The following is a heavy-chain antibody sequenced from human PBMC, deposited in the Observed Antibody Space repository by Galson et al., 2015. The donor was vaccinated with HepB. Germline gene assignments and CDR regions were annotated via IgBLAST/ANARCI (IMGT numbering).Heavy chain of an antibody. Sequence: QVQLQESGPGLVKPSQTLSLTCTVSGGSISSYYWSWIRPPPGKGLEWIGYIYYSGSTNYNPSLKSRVTISVDTSKNQFSLKLSSVTAADTAVYYCARVAPILPLVAGTPNWFDPWGQGTLVTVSS. CDR2: IYYSGST. D-gene: IGHD6-19*01. J-gene: IGHJ5*02. CDR1: GGSISSYY. V-gene: IGHV4-59*01. CDR3: ARVAPILPLVAGTPNWFDP.